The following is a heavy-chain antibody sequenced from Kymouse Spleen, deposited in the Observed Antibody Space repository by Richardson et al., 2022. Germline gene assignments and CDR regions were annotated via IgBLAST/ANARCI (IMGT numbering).Heavy chain of an antibody. CDR3: ARFEYSSSPNYYYYGMDV. Sequence: EVQLVESGGGLIQPGGSLRLSCAASGFTVSSNYMSWVRQAPGKGLEWVSVIYSGGSTYYADSVKGRFTISRDNSKNTLYLQMNSLRAEDTAVYYCARFEYSSSPNYYYYGMDVWGQGTTVTVSS. J-gene: IGHJ6*02. CDR2: IYSGGST. CDR1: GFTVSSNY. V-gene: IGHV3-53*01. D-gene: IGHD6-6*01.